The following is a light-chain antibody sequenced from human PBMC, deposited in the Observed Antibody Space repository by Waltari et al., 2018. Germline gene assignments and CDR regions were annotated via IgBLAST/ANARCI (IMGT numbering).Light chain of an antibody. CDR1: ESVSTS. Sequence: EIVLTQSPATLSLSPGERASLSCRASESVSTSLAWYQQKPGQAPRPLIHTAWMRAPGTPPRFTGSGSGTDFTLTISSLEPEDYAVYYCQQRSNWPPSITFGQGTRLEI. CDR2: TAW. CDR3: QQRSNWPPSIT. J-gene: IGKJ5*01. V-gene: IGKV3-11*01.